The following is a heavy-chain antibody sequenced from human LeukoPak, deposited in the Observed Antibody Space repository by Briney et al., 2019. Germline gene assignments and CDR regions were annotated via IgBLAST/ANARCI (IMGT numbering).Heavy chain of an antibody. CDR2: IYYSGST. Sequence: SETLSLTCTVSGGSISSGDYYWSWIRQPPGKGLEWIGYIYYSGSTYYNPSLKSRVTISVDTSKNQFSLKLSSVTAADTAVYYCAREDGYDVNWFDPWGQGTLVTVPS. CDR3: AREDGYDVNWFDP. J-gene: IGHJ5*02. CDR1: GGSISSGDYY. V-gene: IGHV4-30-4*01. D-gene: IGHD5-12*01.